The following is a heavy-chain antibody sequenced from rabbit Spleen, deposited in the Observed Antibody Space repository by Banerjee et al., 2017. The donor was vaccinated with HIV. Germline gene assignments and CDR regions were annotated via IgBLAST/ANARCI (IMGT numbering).Heavy chain of an antibody. CDR2: IDPVFGIT. CDR3: VREVAARFKL. Sequence: QLKESGGGLVQTGGSLKLSCKASGFTLSSYYMNWVRQAPGKGLEWIGYIDPVFGITYYANWVNGRFSISRENTQNTVYLQLNSLTAADTATYFCVREVAARFKLWGQGTLVTVS. D-gene: IGHD4-1*01. V-gene: IGHV1S7*01. J-gene: IGHJ4*01. CDR1: GFTLSSYY.